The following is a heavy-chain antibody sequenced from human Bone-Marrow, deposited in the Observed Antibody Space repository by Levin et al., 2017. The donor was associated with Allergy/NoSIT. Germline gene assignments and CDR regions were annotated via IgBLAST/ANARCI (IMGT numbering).Heavy chain of an antibody. CDR3: ARGMGGYCSGGSCYPTYYYYMDV. CDR2: IYYSGST. D-gene: IGHD2-15*01. CDR1: GGSISSYY. Sequence: GSLRLSCTVSGGSISSYYWSWIRQPPGKGLEWIGYIYYSGSTNYNPSLKSRVTISVDTSKNQFSLKLSSVTAADTAVYYCARGMGGYCSGGSCYPTYYYYMDVWGKGTTVTVSS. J-gene: IGHJ6*03. V-gene: IGHV4-59*01.